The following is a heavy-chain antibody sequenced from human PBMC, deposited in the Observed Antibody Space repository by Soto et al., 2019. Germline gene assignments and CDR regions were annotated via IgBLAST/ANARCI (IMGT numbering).Heavy chain of an antibody. D-gene: IGHD2-15*01. CDR3: TKDVLYCGGGSCLVGPSYTFDH. CDR1: GFTFSDFT. J-gene: IGHJ4*02. V-gene: IGHV3-73*02. CDR2: TRNRGHGYAT. Sequence: EVQLVESGGGLVQPGGSLKLSCAASGFTFSDFTIHWVRQASGKGLEWVGRTRNRGHGYATEYAASVKGRFTISRDNSKDTVYLQMNSLRADDTAVYYCTKDVLYCGGGSCLVGPSYTFDHWGQGTLVTVSS.